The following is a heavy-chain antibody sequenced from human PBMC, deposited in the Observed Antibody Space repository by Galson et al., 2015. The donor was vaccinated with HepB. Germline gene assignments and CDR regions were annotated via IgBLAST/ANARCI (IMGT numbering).Heavy chain of an antibody. CDR3: ARDESKGYSYSLDF. J-gene: IGHJ4*02. D-gene: IGHD5-18*01. V-gene: IGHV3-11*01. CDR1: GFTISDSY. CDR2: ISIGDGTI. Sequence: SLRLSCAASGFTISDSYLTWIRQAPGKGLEWISYISIGDGTIYYADSVKGRFTIFRDNTRNSVFLHMNSLRAEDTAVYYCARDESKGYSYSLDFWGQGTLVTVSS.